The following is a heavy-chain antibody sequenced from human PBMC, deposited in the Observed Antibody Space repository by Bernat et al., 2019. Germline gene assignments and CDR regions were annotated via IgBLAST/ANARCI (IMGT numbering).Heavy chain of an antibody. D-gene: IGHD4-17*01. CDR2: ISYDGSNK. Sequence: QVQLVESGGGVVQPGRSLRLSCSAAGFPFSSYGMHWVRQAPGKGLEWVAVISYDGSNKYYADSVKGRFTIYRDNSKNTMDLQMNSLRAEDTAVYYCAKEYGDYGWFDYWGQGTLVTVSS. CDR3: AKEYGDYGWFDY. CDR1: GFPFSSYG. V-gene: IGHV3-30*18. J-gene: IGHJ4*02.